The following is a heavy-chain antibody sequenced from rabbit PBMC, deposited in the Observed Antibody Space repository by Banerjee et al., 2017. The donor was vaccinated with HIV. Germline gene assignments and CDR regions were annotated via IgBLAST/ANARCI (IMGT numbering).Heavy chain of an antibody. D-gene: IGHD8-1*01. CDR1: GFSFSNKYV. CDR2: INTSSGDT. V-gene: IGHV1S45*01. Sequence: QQQLVESGGDLVKPEGSLTLTCTASGFSFSNKYVMCWVRQAPGKGLEWIACINTSSGDTVYATWAKGRFTISKTSSTTVDLKMTSLTAADTATYFCARGYAGSTYYTEYYFNLWGPVTLFTVS. CDR3: ARGYAGSTYYTEYYFNL. J-gene: IGHJ4*01.